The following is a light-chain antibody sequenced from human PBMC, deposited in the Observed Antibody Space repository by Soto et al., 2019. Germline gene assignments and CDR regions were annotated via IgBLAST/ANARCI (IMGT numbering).Light chain of an antibody. CDR1: QSITRKY. V-gene: IGKV3-20*01. Sequence: EIVLTQPPGTLSLSPRERVTLSCRASQSITRKYFAWYQQKPGQAPRLLIHGASTRATGIPDRFSGSGSGTDFTLTISRLEPEDFAVYYCQQYGSSRWTFGQGTKVDI. CDR2: GAS. CDR3: QQYGSSRWT. J-gene: IGKJ1*01.